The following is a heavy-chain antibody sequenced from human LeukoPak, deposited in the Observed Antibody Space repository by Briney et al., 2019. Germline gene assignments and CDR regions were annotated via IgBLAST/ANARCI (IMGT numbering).Heavy chain of an antibody. J-gene: IGHJ5*02. V-gene: IGHV1-18*01. CDR3: ARDLRQPPFDP. CDR1: GYTFTSYG. CDR2: ISAYNGNT. D-gene: IGHD3-10*01. Sequence: ASVKVSCKASGYTFTSYGISWVRQAPGQGLEWMGWISAYNGNTNYAQKLQGRVTMTTDTSTSKAYMELRSLRSEDTAVYYCARDLRQPPFDPWGQGTLVTVST.